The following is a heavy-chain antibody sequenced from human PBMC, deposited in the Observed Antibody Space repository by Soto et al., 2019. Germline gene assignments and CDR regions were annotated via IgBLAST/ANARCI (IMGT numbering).Heavy chain of an antibody. D-gene: IGHD3-22*01. J-gene: IGHJ6*02. CDR1: GGTFSTYG. CDR3: ARPLPYYDSRLSSRAEHYVMDV. V-gene: IGHV1-69*01. Sequence: QVRLVQSGAEVKKPGSSVKVSCKASGGTFSTYGISWVRQAPGQGLEWMGGIIPLFGTTNYAQKFQGRVTITADESTSTAYMELSSLRSEDTAVYYCARPLPYYDSRLSSRAEHYVMDVWGQGTTVTVSS. CDR2: IIPLFGTT.